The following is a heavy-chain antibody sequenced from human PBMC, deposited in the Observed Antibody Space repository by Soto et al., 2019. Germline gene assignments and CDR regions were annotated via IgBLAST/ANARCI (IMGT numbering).Heavy chain of an antibody. V-gene: IGHV5-10-1*01. D-gene: IGHD6-19*01. Sequence: PGESLKISCKGSGYSFTSYWISWVRQMPGKGLEWMGRIDPSDSYTNYSPSFQGHVTISADKSISTAYLQWSSLKASDTAMYYCARRIHSSGWGSWFDPWGQGTLVTVSS. CDR1: GYSFTSYW. CDR2: IDPSDSYT. J-gene: IGHJ5*02. CDR3: ARRIHSSGWGSWFDP.